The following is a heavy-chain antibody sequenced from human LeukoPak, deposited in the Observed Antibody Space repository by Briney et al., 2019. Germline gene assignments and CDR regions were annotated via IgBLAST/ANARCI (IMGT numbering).Heavy chain of an antibody. J-gene: IGHJ4*02. CDR1: GFTFSSYA. V-gene: IGHV3-23*01. Sequence: GGSLRLPCAASGFTFSSYAMSWVRQAPGKGLEWVSAISGSGGSTYYADSVKGRFSISRDNSKNTLYLLMNSLRAEDTAVYYCASGYCSTTSCYVNPYFDYWGQGTLVTVSS. CDR2: ISGSGGST. CDR3: ASGYCSTTSCYVNPYFDY. D-gene: IGHD2-2*03.